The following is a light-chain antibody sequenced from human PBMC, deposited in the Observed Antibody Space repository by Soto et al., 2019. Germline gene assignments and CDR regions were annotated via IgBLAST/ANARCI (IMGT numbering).Light chain of an antibody. Sequence: EIVMTQSPATLSVSPGERATLSCRASQSVSSNLAWYQQKPGQAPRLLIYGASTRATGIPARFSGSGSGTEFTLTISSLLSEDVAVYYCQQYNNWPRTFGQGTKVEIK. CDR3: QQYNNWPRT. J-gene: IGKJ1*01. V-gene: IGKV3-15*01. CDR2: GAS. CDR1: QSVSSN.